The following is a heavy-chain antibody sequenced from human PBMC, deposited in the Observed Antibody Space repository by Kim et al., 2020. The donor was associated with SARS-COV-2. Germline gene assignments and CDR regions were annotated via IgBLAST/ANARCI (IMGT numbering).Heavy chain of an antibody. J-gene: IGHJ6*02. D-gene: IGHD2-15*01. Sequence: SRVTISVDTSKNQFSLKLSSVTAADTAVYYCARSTVVTQSMTYYYYGMDVWGQGTTVTVSS. V-gene: IGHV4-59*01. CDR3: ARSTVVTQSMTYYYYGMDV.